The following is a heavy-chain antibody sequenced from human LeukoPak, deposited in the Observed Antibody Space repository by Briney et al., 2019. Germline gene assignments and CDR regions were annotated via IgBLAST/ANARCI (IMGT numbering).Heavy chain of an antibody. CDR2: ISAYNGNT. J-gene: IGHJ6*03. Sequence: ASVKVSCKASGYTFTSYGISWVRQATGQGLEWMGWISAYNGNTNYAQKLQGRVTMTTDTSTSTAYIELRSLRSDDTAFYFQAEDGIRYFDWFAAYYYYYMDVWGKGTTVTISS. V-gene: IGHV1-18*01. CDR1: GYTFTSYG. D-gene: IGHD3-9*01. CDR3: AEDGIRYFDWFAAYYYYYMDV.